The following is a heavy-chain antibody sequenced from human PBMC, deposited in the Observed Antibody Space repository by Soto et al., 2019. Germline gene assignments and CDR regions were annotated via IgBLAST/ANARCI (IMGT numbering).Heavy chain of an antibody. CDR2: ISASGGDT. CDR1: GFAFSNYG. Sequence: EVQGLESGGGLVQPGGSLRLSCEVSGFAFSNYGMNWVRQAPGQGLEWVSAISASGGDTYFADSVKGRFIISRDNSKNMLYLQMNSLRVEDTALHFCFSGAYCGGCSCNWSLDYWGPGALVTVSS. V-gene: IGHV3-23*01. CDR3: FSGAYCGGCSCNWSLDY. J-gene: IGHJ4*02. D-gene: IGHD2-15*01.